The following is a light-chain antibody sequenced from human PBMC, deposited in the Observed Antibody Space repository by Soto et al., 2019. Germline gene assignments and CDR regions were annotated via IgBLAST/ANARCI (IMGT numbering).Light chain of an antibody. V-gene: IGKV2-28*01. CDR2: LGS. J-gene: IGKJ4*01. CDR3: MQALQTPRT. Sequence: DIVMTQSPLSLPVTPGESASISCRSSQSLLHSNGYNYLDWYLQKPGQSPQLLIYLGSTRASGVPDRFSGSVSGTDFTLKISRVEAEDVGVYYCMQALQTPRTFGGGTKVEIK. CDR1: QSLLHSNGYNY.